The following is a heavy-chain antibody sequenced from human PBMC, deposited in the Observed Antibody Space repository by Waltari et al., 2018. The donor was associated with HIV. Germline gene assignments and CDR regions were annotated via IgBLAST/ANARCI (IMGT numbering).Heavy chain of an antibody. V-gene: IGHV3-48*01. CDR2: ISSSSSTI. D-gene: IGHD2-15*01. CDR1: GFTFSSYT. Sequence: EVQLVESGGGLVQPGGSLRLSCAASGFTFSSYTMNWVRQTPGKGLVWVSYISSSSSTIYYADSVKGRFTISRDNAKNSLYLQMNSLRAEDTAVYYCARGYCSGGSCYSIGAFDIWGQGTMVTVSS. CDR3: ARGYCSGGSCYSIGAFDI. J-gene: IGHJ3*02.